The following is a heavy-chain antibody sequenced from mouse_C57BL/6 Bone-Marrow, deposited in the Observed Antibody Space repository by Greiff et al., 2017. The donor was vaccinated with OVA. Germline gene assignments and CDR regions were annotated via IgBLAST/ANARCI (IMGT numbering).Heavy chain of an antibody. V-gene: IGHV1-81*01. D-gene: IGHD1-1*01. Sequence: VQGVESGAELARPGASVKLSCKASGYTFTSYGISWVKQRTGQGLEWIGEIYPRSGNTYYNEKFKGKATLTADKSSSTAYMELRSLTSEDSAVYFCARGDYGLYAMDYWGQGTSVTVSS. CDR3: ARGDYGLYAMDY. J-gene: IGHJ4*01. CDR1: GYTFTSYG. CDR2: IYPRSGNT.